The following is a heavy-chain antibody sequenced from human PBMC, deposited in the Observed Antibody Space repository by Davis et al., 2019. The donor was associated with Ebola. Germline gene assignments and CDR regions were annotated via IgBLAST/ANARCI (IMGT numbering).Heavy chain of an antibody. CDR1: GDSVSSDSAA. Sequence: SQTLSLTCAISGDSVSSDSAAWHWIRQSPSRGLEWLGRTYYRSTWGGDYAASVKSRITMNADTSKNQFSLQLNSVTPEDTAVYYCARQGGPSYFYYGLDVWGQGTTVTVSS. V-gene: IGHV6-1*01. CDR2: TYYRSTWGG. CDR3: ARQGGPSYFYYGLDV. D-gene: IGHD3-10*01. J-gene: IGHJ6*02.